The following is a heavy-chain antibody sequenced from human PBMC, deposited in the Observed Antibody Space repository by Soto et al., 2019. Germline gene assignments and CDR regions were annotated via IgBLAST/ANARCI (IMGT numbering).Heavy chain of an antibody. D-gene: IGHD3-22*01. Sequence: GGSLRLSCAASGFTFSSYWMTWVRQAPGKGLEWVANIKQDGSEKYYLDSVKGRFTISRDDAKNSLYLQMNSLRAEDTAVYYCARDVTYDSSGYFEFFDYWGQGTLVTVSS. CDR2: IKQDGSEK. CDR3: ARDVTYDSSGYFEFFDY. V-gene: IGHV3-7*05. J-gene: IGHJ4*02. CDR1: GFTFSSYW.